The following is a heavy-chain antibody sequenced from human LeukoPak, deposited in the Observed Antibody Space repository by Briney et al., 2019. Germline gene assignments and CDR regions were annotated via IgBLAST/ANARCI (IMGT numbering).Heavy chain of an antibody. J-gene: IGHJ5*02. Sequence: GGSLRLSCAASGFTFDGYAMHWVRQAPGKGLEWVSGISWNSGSIGYADSVKGRFTISRDNAKNSLYLQMNSLRAEDTALYYCARPMYYYGSSHPFDPWGQGTLVTVSS. CDR3: ARPMYYYGSSHPFDP. CDR1: GFTFDGYA. CDR2: ISWNSGSI. D-gene: IGHD3-10*01. V-gene: IGHV3-9*01.